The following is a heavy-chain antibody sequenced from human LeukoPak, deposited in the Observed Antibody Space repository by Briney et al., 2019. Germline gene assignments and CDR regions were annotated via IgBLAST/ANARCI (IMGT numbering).Heavy chain of an antibody. D-gene: IGHD3-10*01. V-gene: IGHV1-18*01. J-gene: IGHJ4*02. CDR2: ISAYNGNT. CDR3: ARIGSPLYYYGSGRTSDGGY. CDR1: GYTFTSYG. Sequence: ASVKVSCKASGYTFTSYGISWVRQAPGQGLEWMGWISAYNGNTNYAQKLQGRVTMTTDTSTSTAYMELRSLRSDDTAVYYCARIGSPLYYYGSGRTSDGGYWGQGTLVTVSS.